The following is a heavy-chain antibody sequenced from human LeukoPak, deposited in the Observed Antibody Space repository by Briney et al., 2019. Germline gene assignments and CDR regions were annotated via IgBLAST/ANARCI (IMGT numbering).Heavy chain of an antibody. Sequence: PGGSLRLSCAASGFTFSSYAMSWVRQAPGKGLEWVSGISGSGGSTNYAESVKGRFTISRDNSKNTLYVQMNRLRAEDTAIYCCAKESNRYSDIVIVPAPIDYWGQGTLVTVSS. CDR2: ISGSGGST. CDR3: AKESNRYSDIVIVPAPIDY. CDR1: GFTFSSYA. D-gene: IGHD2-2*01. J-gene: IGHJ4*02. V-gene: IGHV3-23*01.